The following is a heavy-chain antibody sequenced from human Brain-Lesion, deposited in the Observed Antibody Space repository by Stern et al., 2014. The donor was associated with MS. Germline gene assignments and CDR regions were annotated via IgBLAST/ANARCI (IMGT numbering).Heavy chain of an antibody. Sequence: QVQLLQPGAEVKKPGASVKVSCKVSGYTLTELSMHWVRQAPRKGLEWMGGFDPEDGETIYAQKFQGRVTMTEDTSTDTAYMELSSLRSEDTAVYYCATLSPGAGGNYYRHFDYWGQGTLVTVS. D-gene: IGHD1-26*01. CDR3: ATLSPGAGGNYYRHFDY. V-gene: IGHV1-24*01. CDR2: FDPEDGET. CDR1: GYTLTELS. J-gene: IGHJ4*02.